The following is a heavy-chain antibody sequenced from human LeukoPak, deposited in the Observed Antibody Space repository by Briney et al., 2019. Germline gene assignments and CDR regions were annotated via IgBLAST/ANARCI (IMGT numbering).Heavy chain of an antibody. Sequence: RASVKVSCKASGYTFTGYCIHWVRQAPGQGLEWMGWINPNSGGTNYAQKFQGRVTMTRDTSITTAYMELSRLRSDDTAVYYCARGPYLVRGVIIDYWGQRTLVTVSS. J-gene: IGHJ4*02. D-gene: IGHD3-10*01. CDR2: INPNSGGT. CDR3: ARGPYLVRGVIIDY. CDR1: GYTFTGYC. V-gene: IGHV1-2*02.